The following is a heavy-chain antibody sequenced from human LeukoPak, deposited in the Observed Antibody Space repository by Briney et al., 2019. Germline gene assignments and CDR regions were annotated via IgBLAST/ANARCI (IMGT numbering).Heavy chain of an antibody. CDR3: ASSGSYRFDY. V-gene: IGHV3-33*01. CDR2: IWFDGSNK. D-gene: IGHD1-26*01. Sequence: GGSLRLSCAASGFTFSSFGMHWVRQAPGKGLEWVAVIWFDGSNKYYSDPVKGRFTISRDNSKNTLYLQMNSLRAEDTAVYYCASSGSYRFDYWGQGTLVTVSS. J-gene: IGHJ4*02. CDR1: GFTFSSFG.